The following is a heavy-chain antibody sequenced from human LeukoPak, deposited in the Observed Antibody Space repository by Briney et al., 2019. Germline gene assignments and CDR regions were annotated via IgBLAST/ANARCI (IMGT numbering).Heavy chain of an antibody. Sequence: PSETLSLTCTVSGGSISSYYWSWIRQPPGKGLEWIGYIYYSGSTNYNPSLKSRVTISVDTSKNQFSLKLSSVTAADTAVYYCARAGPGYSYGNLFDPWGQGTLVTVSS. CDR2: IYYSGST. D-gene: IGHD5-18*01. CDR1: GGSISSYY. V-gene: IGHV4-59*01. CDR3: ARAGPGYSYGNLFDP. J-gene: IGHJ5*02.